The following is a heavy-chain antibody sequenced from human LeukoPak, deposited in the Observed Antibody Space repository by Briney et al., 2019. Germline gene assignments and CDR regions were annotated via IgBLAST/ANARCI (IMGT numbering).Heavy chain of an antibody. V-gene: IGHV3-53*01. J-gene: IGHJ4*02. CDR1: GFIVSSIH. D-gene: IGHD3-22*01. CDR2: IYSGGGT. Sequence: PGGSLRLSCAASGFIVSSIHMSWVRQAPGKGLEWVSVIYSGGGTDYAESVEGRFTISRDTSKNTLYLQMNSLRAEDTAVYSCARPTVTSGYYPIWGQGTLVTVSS. CDR3: ARPTVTSGYYPI.